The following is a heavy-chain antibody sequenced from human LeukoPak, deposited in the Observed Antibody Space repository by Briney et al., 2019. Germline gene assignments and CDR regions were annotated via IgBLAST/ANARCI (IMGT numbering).Heavy chain of an antibody. CDR1: GFTFSSYA. D-gene: IGHD3-10*01. CDR2: ISYDGTNK. Sequence: GGSLRLSCAASGFTFSSYAMHWVRQAPGKGLEWVAVISYDGTNKYYADSVKGRFTISRDNSKNTLYLQMNSLRAEDTAVYYCARGRGDLIGYWGQGTLVTVSS. J-gene: IGHJ4*02. CDR3: ARGRGDLIGY. V-gene: IGHV3-30-3*01.